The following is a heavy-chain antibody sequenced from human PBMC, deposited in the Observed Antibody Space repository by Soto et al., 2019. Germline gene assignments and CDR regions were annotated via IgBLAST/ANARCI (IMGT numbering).Heavy chain of an antibody. D-gene: IGHD2-21*02. J-gene: IGHJ1*01. Sequence: GGSLRLSCAASGFTFSSYAMSWVRQAPGKGLEWVSAISGSGGSTYYADSVKGRFTISRDNSKNTLYLQMNSLRAEDTVGYYCAKDGVGDCGGDCYSEYFQHWGQGTLVTVSS. V-gene: IGHV3-23*01. CDR2: ISGSGGST. CDR1: GFTFSSYA. CDR3: AKDGVGDCGGDCYSEYFQH.